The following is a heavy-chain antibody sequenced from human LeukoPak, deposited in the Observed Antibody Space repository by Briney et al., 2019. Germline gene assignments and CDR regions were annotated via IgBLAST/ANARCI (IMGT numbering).Heavy chain of an antibody. Sequence: ASVKVSCKVSGYTLTELSMHWVRQPPGKGLEGMGGFDPEDGETIYAQKFQGRVTMTEDTSTDTDYMELSSLRSEDTAVYYCATDGNVRYFGWLPRLAFDIWGQGTMVTVSS. CDR2: FDPEDGET. D-gene: IGHD3-9*01. J-gene: IGHJ3*02. V-gene: IGHV1-24*01. CDR3: ATDGNVRYFGWLPRLAFDI. CDR1: GYTLTELS.